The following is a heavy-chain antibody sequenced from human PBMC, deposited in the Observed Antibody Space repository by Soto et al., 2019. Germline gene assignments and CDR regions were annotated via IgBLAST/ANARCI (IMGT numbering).Heavy chain of an antibody. J-gene: IGHJ5*02. CDR2: INHSGST. Sequence: SETLSLTCAVYGGSFSGYYWSWIRQPPGKGLEWIGEINHSGSTNYNPSLKSRVTISVDTSKNQFSLKLSSVTAADTAVYYCARDSSSSWTGVDWFDPWGQGTLVTVSS. CDR3: ARDSSSSWTGVDWFDP. D-gene: IGHD6-13*01. CDR1: GGSFSGYY. V-gene: IGHV4-34*01.